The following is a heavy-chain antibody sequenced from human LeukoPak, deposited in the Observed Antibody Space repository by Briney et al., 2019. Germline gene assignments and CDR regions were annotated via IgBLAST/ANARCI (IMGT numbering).Heavy chain of an antibody. Sequence: SGTLSLTCAVSGGSISSYYWSWIRQPPGKGLEWIGYIYYSGSTNYNPPLKSRVTISVDTSKNQFSLKLSSVTAADTAVYYCARSGEQWPDWYFDLWGRGTLVTVSS. CDR2: IYYSGST. CDR3: ARSGEQWPDWYFDL. CDR1: GGSISSYY. D-gene: IGHD6-19*01. J-gene: IGHJ2*01. V-gene: IGHV4-59*01.